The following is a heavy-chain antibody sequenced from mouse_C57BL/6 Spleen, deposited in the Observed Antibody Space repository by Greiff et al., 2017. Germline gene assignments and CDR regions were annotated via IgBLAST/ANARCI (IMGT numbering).Heavy chain of an antibody. CDR3: ARRSTVVAPLDY. CDR2: IYPGDGDT. J-gene: IGHJ4*01. Sequence: QVQLHQSGAELVKPGASVKISCKASGYAFSSYWMNWVKQRPGKGLEWIGQIYPGDGDTNYNGKFKGKATLTADKSSSTAYMQLSSLTSEDSAVYFCARRSTVVAPLDYWGQGTSVTVSS. V-gene: IGHV1-80*01. CDR1: GYAFSSYW. D-gene: IGHD1-1*01.